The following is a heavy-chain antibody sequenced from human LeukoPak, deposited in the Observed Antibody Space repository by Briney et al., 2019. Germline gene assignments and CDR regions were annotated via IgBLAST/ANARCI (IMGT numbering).Heavy chain of an antibody. CDR3: ARRGLSPPIDY. J-gene: IGHJ4*02. CDR2: IYYSGST. CDR1: GGSISSSSYY. Sequence: PSETLSLTCTVSGGSISSSSYYWGWIRQPPGKGLEWIGSIYYSGSTYYNPSLKSRVTISVDTSKNQFSLKLSSVTAADPAVYYCARRGLSPPIDYWGQGTLVTVSS. D-gene: IGHD3-16*01. V-gene: IGHV4-39*01.